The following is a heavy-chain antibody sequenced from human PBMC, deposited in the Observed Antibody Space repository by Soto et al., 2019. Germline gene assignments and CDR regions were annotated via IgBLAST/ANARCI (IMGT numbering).Heavy chain of an antibody. V-gene: IGHV1-2*04. Sequence: GASVKVSCKASGYTFTGYYMHWVRQAPGQGLEWMGWINPNSGGTNYAQKFQGWVTMTRDTSISTAYMELSRLRSDDTAMYYCARSVAATLASWFDPWGQGTLVTVAS. CDR1: GYTFTGYY. J-gene: IGHJ5*02. CDR2: INPNSGGT. CDR3: ARSVAATLASWFDP. D-gene: IGHD2-15*01.